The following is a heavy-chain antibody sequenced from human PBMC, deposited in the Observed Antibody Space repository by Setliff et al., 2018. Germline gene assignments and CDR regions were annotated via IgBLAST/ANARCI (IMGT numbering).Heavy chain of an antibody. CDR1: GDSIFDNY. V-gene: IGHV4-59*08. Sequence: PSETLSLTCSVSGDSIFDNYWSWIRQSPGRGLEWIAYISYTGSTNYNPSFKSRVTISLDTSKNHFSLNLRSVTAADTAVYYCARGRLSFGSYGSGNQWKYYYYMDVWGKGTTVTVSS. CDR2: ISYTGST. J-gene: IGHJ6*03. CDR3: ARGRLSFGSYGSGNQWKYYYYMDV. D-gene: IGHD3-10*01.